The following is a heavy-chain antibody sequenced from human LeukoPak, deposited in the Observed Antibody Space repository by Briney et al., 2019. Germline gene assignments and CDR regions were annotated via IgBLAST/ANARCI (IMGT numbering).Heavy chain of an antibody. Sequence: GESLKISCKGSGCNFVNNWIGWVRQMPGKGLEWVWIIYPADSDTRYTPPFQGQVTIPANKSITTAYLQWSSLKASDTAMYYCARLRSGAHGAFDIWGQGTMVTVSS. CDR2: IYPADSDT. V-gene: IGHV5-51*01. CDR3: ARLRSGAHGAFDI. CDR1: GCNFVNNW. J-gene: IGHJ3*02.